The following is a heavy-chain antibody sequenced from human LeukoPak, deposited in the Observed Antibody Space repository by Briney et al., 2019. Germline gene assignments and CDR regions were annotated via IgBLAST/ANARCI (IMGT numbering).Heavy chain of an antibody. CDR2: IYYSGST. V-gene: IGHV4-59*01. Sequence: PSETLSLTCTVSGGSISSYYWSWIRQPPGKGLAWIGYIYYSGSTNYNPSLKSRVTISVDTSKNQFSLKLSSVTAADTAVYYCARPRCYCSGGSCYNWFDPWGQGTLVTVSS. J-gene: IGHJ5*02. D-gene: IGHD2-15*01. CDR1: GGSISSYY. CDR3: ARPRCYCSGGSCYNWFDP.